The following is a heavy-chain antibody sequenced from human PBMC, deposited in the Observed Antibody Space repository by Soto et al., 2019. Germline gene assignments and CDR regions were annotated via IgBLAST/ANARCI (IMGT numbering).Heavy chain of an antibody. CDR3: ARDPRSGGSRGAFDI. V-gene: IGHV1-2*04. J-gene: IGHJ3*02. CDR1: GYTFTGYY. Sequence: ASVKVCCKASGYTFTGYYIHWVRQAHRQGLEWMGWINPNSGGTNYAQKFQGWVTMTRDTSISTAYMELSRLRSDDTAVYYCARDPRSGGSRGAFDIWGQGTMVTVSS. D-gene: IGHD2-15*01. CDR2: INPNSGGT.